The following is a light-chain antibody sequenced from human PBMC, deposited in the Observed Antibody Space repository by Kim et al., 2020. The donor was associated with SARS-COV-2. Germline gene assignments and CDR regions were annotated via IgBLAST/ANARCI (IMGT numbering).Light chain of an antibody. CDR3: QSDDNDGNRV. CDR2: EEG. CDR1: SGARPSSY. V-gene: IGLV6-57*03. J-gene: IGLJ3*02. Sequence: KAATSSCTPSSGARPSSYVQWYQQRPGSAPIAVVFEEGERPPGVPARFSGYVDSASDTASPHIYGLRTGDDADYYWQSDDNDGNRVFGGGNQLTVL.